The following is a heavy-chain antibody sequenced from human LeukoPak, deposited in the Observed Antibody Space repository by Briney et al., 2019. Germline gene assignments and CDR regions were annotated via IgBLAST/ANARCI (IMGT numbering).Heavy chain of an antibody. CDR3: ASYGSGSYRFDP. D-gene: IGHD3-10*01. CDR1: GGSISSGDYY. V-gene: IGHV4-31*03. Sequence: SETLSLTCTVSGGSISSGDYYWSWIRQHPGKGLEWIGYIHHSGSTYYNPSLKSRVIISVDTSKNQFSLKLNSVTAADTAVYYCASYGSGSYRFDPWGQGTLVTVSS. J-gene: IGHJ5*02. CDR2: IHHSGST.